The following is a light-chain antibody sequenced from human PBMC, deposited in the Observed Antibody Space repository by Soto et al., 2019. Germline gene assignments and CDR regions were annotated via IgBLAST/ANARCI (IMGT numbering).Light chain of an antibody. Sequence: QSVLTQPASVSGSPGQSITISCTGTSSDVGGYNYVSWYQHHPGKAPKLIIFDVSNRPSGVSNRCSGSKSGNTASLTIPGLQPEDEADYYCSSLTASTTRPIVFGTGTKLTVL. CDR1: SSDVGGYNY. V-gene: IGLV2-14*03. CDR3: SSLTASTTRPIV. J-gene: IGLJ1*01. CDR2: DVS.